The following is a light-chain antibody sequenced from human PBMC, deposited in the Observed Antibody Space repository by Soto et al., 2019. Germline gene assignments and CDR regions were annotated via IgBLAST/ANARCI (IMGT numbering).Light chain of an antibody. CDR2: GAS. V-gene: IGKV3-20*01. CDR3: QQYGSSPQT. J-gene: IGKJ1*01. Sequence: EIVLTQSPGTLSLSPGERATLSCRASQSVSSSYLAWYQQIPGQAPRLLIYGASIRATGIPDRFSGSGSGTDFTLTIIRLEHEDFAVYYCQQYGSSPQTFGQGTKVEIK. CDR1: QSVSSSY.